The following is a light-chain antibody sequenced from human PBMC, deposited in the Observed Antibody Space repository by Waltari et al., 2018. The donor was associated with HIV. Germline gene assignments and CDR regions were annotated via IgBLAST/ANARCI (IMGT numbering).Light chain of an antibody. J-gene: IGKJ1*01. V-gene: IGKV1-17*01. CDR3: LQHNNYPRT. CDR1: QGIRNN. Sequence: DIQMTQSPSSLSASEGDRVTITCRASQGIRNNLGWFQQKPGKAPQRLIFGASSLHPGVPSRFSGSGSGTEFTLTISSLQPEDFATYYCLQHNNYPRTFGRGTKVEIK. CDR2: GAS.